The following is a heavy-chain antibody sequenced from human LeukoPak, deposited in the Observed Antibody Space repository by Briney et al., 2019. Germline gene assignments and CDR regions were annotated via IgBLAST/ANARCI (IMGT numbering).Heavy chain of an antibody. J-gene: IGHJ6*02. V-gene: IGHV3-33*01. CDR2: IWYDGSNK. Sequence: GGSLRLSCAASGFTFSSYGMHWVRQAPGKGLEWVAVIWYDGSNKYYADSVKGRFTISRDNSKNTLYLQMNSLRAEDTAVYYCARDQLDAYYYGMGVWGQGTTVTVSS. CDR3: ARDQLDAYYYGMGV. CDR1: GFTFSSYG. D-gene: IGHD5-18*01.